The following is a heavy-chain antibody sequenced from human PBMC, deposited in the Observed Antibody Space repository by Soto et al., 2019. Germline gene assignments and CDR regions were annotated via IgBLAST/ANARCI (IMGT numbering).Heavy chain of an antibody. V-gene: IGHV4-34*01. CDR2: INHSGST. CDR1: GGSFSGYY. D-gene: IGHD6-19*01. Sequence: SETLSLTCAVYGGSFSGYYWSWIRQPPGKGLEWIGEINHSGSTNYNPSPKSRVTISVDTSKNQFSLKLSSVTAADTAVYYCARGLRIAVAGIPRTGINDYWGQGTLVTVSS. CDR3: ARGLRIAVAGIPRTGINDY. J-gene: IGHJ4*02.